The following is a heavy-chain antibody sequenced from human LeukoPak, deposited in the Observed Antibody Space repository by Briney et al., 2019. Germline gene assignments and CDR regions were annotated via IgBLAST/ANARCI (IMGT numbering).Heavy chain of an antibody. CDR1: GFTFSSYA. V-gene: IGHV3-64*01. D-gene: IGHD4-23*01. CDR3: ARVPYGGNSGHLDY. Sequence: GGSLRLSCAASGFTFSSYAMHWVRQAPGKGLEYVSAISSNGGNTYYANSVKGRFTISRDNSKNTLYLQMGSLRAEDMAVYYCARVPYGGNSGHLDYWGRGTLVTVSS. J-gene: IGHJ4*02. CDR2: ISSNGGNT.